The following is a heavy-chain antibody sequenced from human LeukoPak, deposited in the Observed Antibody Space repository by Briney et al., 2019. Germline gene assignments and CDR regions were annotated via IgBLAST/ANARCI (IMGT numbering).Heavy chain of an antibody. CDR1: GFAFNDYG. CDR3: ARNVIGVVIFDY. CDR2: IRHDGTNK. D-gene: IGHD3-3*01. J-gene: IGHJ4*02. Sequence: GGSLRLSCAGSGFAFNDYGMSWVSQAPGKGLKWVAFIRHDGTNKFYADSVKGRFTISRDNSRNTLFLQMDSLSIEDTAVYFCARNVIGVVIFDYWGQGTLVTVSS. V-gene: IGHV3-30*02.